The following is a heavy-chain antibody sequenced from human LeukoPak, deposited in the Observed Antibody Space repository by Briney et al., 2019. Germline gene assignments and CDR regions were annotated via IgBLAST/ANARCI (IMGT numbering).Heavy chain of an antibody. CDR3: AKAHLLDWLLPFDY. V-gene: IGHV3-30*18. CDR2: VSNDGGDK. J-gene: IGHJ4*02. Sequence: GGSLRLSCAASEFTFSSYAMHWVRQAPGKGLEWVALVSNDGGDKYYADSVKGRFTISRDNSKNTLYLQRNSLRGEDTGVYYCAKAHLLDWLLPFDYWGQGTLVTVSS. D-gene: IGHD3/OR15-3a*01. CDR1: EFTFSSYA.